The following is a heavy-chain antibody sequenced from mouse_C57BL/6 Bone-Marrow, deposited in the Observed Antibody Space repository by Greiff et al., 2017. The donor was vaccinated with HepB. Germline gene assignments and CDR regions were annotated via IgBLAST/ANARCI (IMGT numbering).Heavy chain of an antibody. D-gene: IGHD2-4*01. Sequence: EVQLPQSGPELVKPGASVKMSCKASRYTFTDYNMHWVKQSHGKSLEWIGYINPNNGGTSYNQKFKGKATLTVNKSSTTAYMELRSLTSEDSAVYYCASDEGLRRFAYWGQGTLVTVSA. J-gene: IGHJ3*01. CDR3: ASDEGLRRFAY. CDR2: INPNNGGT. CDR1: RYTFTDYN. V-gene: IGHV1-22*01.